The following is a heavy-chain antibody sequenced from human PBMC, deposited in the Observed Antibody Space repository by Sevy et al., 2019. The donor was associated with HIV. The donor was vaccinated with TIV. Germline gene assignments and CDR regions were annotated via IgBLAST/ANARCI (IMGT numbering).Heavy chain of an antibody. CDR3: ARDRGSYGSGSYYYYGMDV. J-gene: IGHJ6*02. CDR1: GFTFSSYW. CDR2: IKQDGSEK. D-gene: IGHD3-10*01. Sequence: GESLKISCAASGFTFSSYWMSWVRQAPGKGLEWVANIKQDGSEKYYVDSVKGRFTISRDNAKNSLYLQMNSLRAEDTAVYYCARDRGSYGSGSYYYYGMDVWGQGTTVTVSS. V-gene: IGHV3-7*01.